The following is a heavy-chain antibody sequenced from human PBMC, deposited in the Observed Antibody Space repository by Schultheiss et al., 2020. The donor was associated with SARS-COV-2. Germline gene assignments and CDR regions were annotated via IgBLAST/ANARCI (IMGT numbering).Heavy chain of an antibody. CDR2: ISSSSSYI. CDR3: ARDYCGGCFQH. Sequence: GESLKISCAASGFTFSSYSMNWVRQAPGKGLEWVSSISSSSSYIYYADSVKGRFTISRDNAKISLYLQMNSLRAEDTAVYYCARDYCGGCFQHWGQGTLVTVSS. J-gene: IGHJ1*01. CDR1: GFTFSSYS. V-gene: IGHV3-21*01. D-gene: IGHD2-21*01.